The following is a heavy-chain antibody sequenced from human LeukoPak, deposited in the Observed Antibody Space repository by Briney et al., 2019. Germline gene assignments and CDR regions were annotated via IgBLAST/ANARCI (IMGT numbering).Heavy chain of an antibody. D-gene: IGHD3-10*01. V-gene: IGHV3-21*01. CDR1: GFTFSSYS. CDR2: ISSSSSYI. Sequence: GGPLKLSFAASGFTFSSYSMNWVRQAPGKGLEWVSSISSSSSYIYYADSVKGRFTISRDNAKNSLYLQMNSLRAEDTAVYYCAKGTYVGITMVRGVPFDYWGQGTLVTVSS. CDR3: AKGTYVGITMVRGVPFDY. J-gene: IGHJ4*02.